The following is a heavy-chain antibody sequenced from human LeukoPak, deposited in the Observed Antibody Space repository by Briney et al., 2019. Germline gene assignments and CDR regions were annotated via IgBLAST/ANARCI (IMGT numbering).Heavy chain of an antibody. D-gene: IGHD5-12*01. CDR2: INPNSGGT. V-gene: IGHV1-2*02. CDR3: ARAGGSPRTHNWFDP. CDR1: GYTFTGYY. Sequence: ASVKVSCKASGYTFTGYYMHWVRQAPGQGLEWMGWINPNSGGTNYAQKFQGRVTMTRDTSISTAYMELSRLRSDDTAVYYCARAGGSPRTHNWFDPWGQGTLVTVSS. J-gene: IGHJ5*02.